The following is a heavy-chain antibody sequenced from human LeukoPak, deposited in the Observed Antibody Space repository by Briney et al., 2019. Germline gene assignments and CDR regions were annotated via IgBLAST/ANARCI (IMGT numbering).Heavy chain of an antibody. CDR2: VYYRGST. J-gene: IGHJ4*02. D-gene: IGHD6-6*01. Sequence: SETLSLTCTVSGGSISDYYWSWIRQPPGKGLEWIGYVYYRGSTSYNPSLKSRVTISVDTSKNQFSLKVSSVTAADTALYYCARGHLVFAYWGQGTLVTVSS. CDR3: ARGHLVFAY. V-gene: IGHV4-59*01. CDR1: GGSISDYY.